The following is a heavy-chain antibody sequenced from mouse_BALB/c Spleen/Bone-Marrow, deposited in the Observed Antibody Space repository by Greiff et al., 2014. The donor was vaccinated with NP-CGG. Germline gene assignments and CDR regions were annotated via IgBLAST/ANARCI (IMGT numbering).Heavy chain of an antibody. D-gene: IGHD1-2*01. CDR2: INPGSGGT. CDR3: ARRITTARAMDY. J-gene: IGHJ4*01. CDR1: RYAFTNYL. Sequence: QVQLQQSGAELVRPGTSVKVSCKASRYAFTNYLIEWVKQRPGQGLEWIGVINPGSGGTNYNEKFKGKATLTADKSSSTAYMQLSSQTSDDSAVYFCARRITTARAMDYWGQGTSVTVSS. V-gene: IGHV1-54*01.